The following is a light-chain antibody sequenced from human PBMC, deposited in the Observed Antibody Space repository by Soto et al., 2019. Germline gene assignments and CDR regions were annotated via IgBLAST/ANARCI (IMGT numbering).Light chain of an antibody. CDR1: QSVNIN. CDR2: GAS. J-gene: IGKJ4*01. V-gene: IGKV3D-15*01. Sequence: EIAMTQSPVTLSASPGERVTLSCRASQSVNINLAWYQQRPGQAPRVLIYGASNSASGIPDRFSGSGSWTDFTLNISSLVPDAFALYYGQQYKDWPPLTFGGGTRVEIK. CDR3: QQYKDWPPLT.